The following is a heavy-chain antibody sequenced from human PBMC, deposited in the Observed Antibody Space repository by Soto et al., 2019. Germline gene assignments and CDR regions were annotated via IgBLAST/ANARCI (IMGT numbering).Heavy chain of an antibody. D-gene: IGHD4-17*01. J-gene: IGHJ6*02. CDR2: ITGGGANT. Sequence: EVQRLESGGGLVQPGGSLRLSCAVSGFTFSSYGMTWVRQAPGKGLEWVSDITGGGANTYYAYSVKGRFTISRDNSMNTLYRQINSERVEDKALYYCAKESSADDYGAYGLDVWGQGTTVTVS. CDR1: GFTFSSYG. CDR3: AKESSADDYGAYGLDV. V-gene: IGHV3-23*01.